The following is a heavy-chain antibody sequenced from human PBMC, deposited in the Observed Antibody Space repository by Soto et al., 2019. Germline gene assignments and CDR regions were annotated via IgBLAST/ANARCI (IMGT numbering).Heavy chain of an antibody. CDR2: INANNGGA. Sequence: ASVKVSCKASGYTFTDYHIHWVRQAPGQGLEFMGWINANNGGAGSAQQFQGRVTVTRDTSITTVYMELSNLRSDDTAVYYCATRLGYYYYYGMDVWGQGTTVTVSS. CDR1: GYTFTDYH. J-gene: IGHJ6*02. CDR3: ATRLGYYYYYGMDV. V-gene: IGHV1-2*02.